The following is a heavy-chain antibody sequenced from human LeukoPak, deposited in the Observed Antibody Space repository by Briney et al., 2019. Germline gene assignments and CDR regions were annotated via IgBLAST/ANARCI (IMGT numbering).Heavy chain of an antibody. Sequence: PSETLSLTCTVSGSSLSSYYWSWIRQPPGKGLEWIGYIYYSGSTNYNPSLKSRVTISVDTSKNQFSLKLSSVTAADTAVYYCARDPIVGATENYFDYWGQGTLVTVSS. CDR1: GSSLSSYY. J-gene: IGHJ4*02. CDR2: IYYSGST. D-gene: IGHD1-26*01. V-gene: IGHV4-59*01. CDR3: ARDPIVGATENYFDY.